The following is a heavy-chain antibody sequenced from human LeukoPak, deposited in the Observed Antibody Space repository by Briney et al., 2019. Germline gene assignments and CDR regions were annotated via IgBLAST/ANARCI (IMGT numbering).Heavy chain of an antibody. CDR2: IYTSESP. CDR3: ARVQWELGFDY. Sequence: SETLSLTCTVSGGSITSYYWSWIRQPAGKGLEWIGRIYTSESPAYNPSLKSRVTMSLDPSRNQLSLKLTSVTAADTAMYYCARVQWELGFDYWGQGTLVTVSS. CDR1: GGSITSYY. V-gene: IGHV4-4*07. J-gene: IGHJ4*02. D-gene: IGHD4-23*01.